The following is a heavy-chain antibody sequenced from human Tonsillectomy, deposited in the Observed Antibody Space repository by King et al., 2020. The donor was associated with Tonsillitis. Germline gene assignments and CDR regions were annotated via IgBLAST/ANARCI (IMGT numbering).Heavy chain of an antibody. V-gene: IGHV4-34*01. CDR1: GGSFSGYY. CDR2: INHSGST. Sequence: VQLQQWGAGLLKPSETLSLTCAVYGGSFSGYYWSWIRQPPGKGLEWIGEINHSGSTNYNPSLKSRVTISVDTSKNQFSLKLSSVTAADTAVYYCARGDIVVVNDMPGGYFDYWGQGILVTVSS. CDR3: ARGDIVVVNDMPGGYFDY. D-gene: IGHD2-21*01. J-gene: IGHJ4*02.